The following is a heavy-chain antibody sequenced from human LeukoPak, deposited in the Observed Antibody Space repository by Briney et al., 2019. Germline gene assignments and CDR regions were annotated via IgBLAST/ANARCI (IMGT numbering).Heavy chain of an antibody. Sequence: GASVKVSCKASGYTFTSYGISWVRQAPGQGLEWMGWISAYNGNTNYAQKLQGRVTMTTDTSTSTAYMELRSLRSDDTAVYYCARATYNWNDVAIWFDPWGQGTLVTVSS. J-gene: IGHJ5*02. CDR1: GYTFTSYG. CDR2: ISAYNGNT. V-gene: IGHV1-18*01. CDR3: ARATYNWNDVAIWFDP. D-gene: IGHD1-1*01.